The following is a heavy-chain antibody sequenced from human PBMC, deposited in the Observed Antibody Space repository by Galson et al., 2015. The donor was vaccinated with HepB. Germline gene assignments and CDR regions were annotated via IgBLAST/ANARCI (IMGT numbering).Heavy chain of an antibody. Sequence: CAISWDSVSSNSATWHWIRQSPSRALEWLGRTYYRSKWYNDYAVSVKRRITINPDTSKNPFSLQLNSVTPEDTAVYYCAMTVAGTSYFDYWGQGTLVTVSS. V-gene: IGHV6-1*01. CDR2: TYYRSKWYN. J-gene: IGHJ4*02. CDR1: WDSVSSNSAT. D-gene: IGHD6-19*01. CDR3: AMTVAGTSYFDY.